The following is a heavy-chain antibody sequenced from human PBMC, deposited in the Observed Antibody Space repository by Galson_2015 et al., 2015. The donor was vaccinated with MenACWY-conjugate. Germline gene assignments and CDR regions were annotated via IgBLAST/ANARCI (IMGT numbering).Heavy chain of an antibody. CDR1: GFTFGDYA. J-gene: IGHJ4*02. D-gene: IGHD2-2*01. CDR3: TRLYCSSTSCYRPFDY. CDR2: IRSKAYGGTT. Sequence: SLRLSCAASGFTFGDYAMSWFRQAPGKGLEWVGFIRSKAYGGTTEYAASVKGRFTISRDDSKSIAYLQMNSLKTEDTAVYYCTRLYCSSTSCYRPFDYWGQGTLVTVSS. V-gene: IGHV3-49*03.